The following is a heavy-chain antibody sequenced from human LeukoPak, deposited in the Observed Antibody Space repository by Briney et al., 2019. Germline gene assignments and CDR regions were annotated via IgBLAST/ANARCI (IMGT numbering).Heavy chain of an antibody. J-gene: IGHJ3*02. Sequence: GGSLRLSCAAYGFTFSSYAMSWVRQAPGKGLEWVSAISGSGGSTYYADSVKGRFTISRDNSKNTLYLQMNSLRAEDTAVYYCASGGSSSWTAGVFDIWGQGTMVTVSS. D-gene: IGHD6-13*01. V-gene: IGHV3-23*01. CDR3: ASGGSSSWTAGVFDI. CDR2: ISGSGGST. CDR1: GFTFSSYA.